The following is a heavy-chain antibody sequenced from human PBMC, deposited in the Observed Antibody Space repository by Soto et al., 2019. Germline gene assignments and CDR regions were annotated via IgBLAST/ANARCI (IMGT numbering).Heavy chain of an antibody. CDR1: GFTFSNYW. CDR3: ARDFGIYTNYVAH. J-gene: IGHJ4*01. D-gene: IGHD3-10*01. V-gene: IGHV3-7*01. CDR2: INEDESDK. Sequence: GGSLRLSCEVSGFTFSNYWMSWVRQAPGKGLEWVANINEDESDKYYVDSVKGRFTISRDNAKNSLYLQMNSLRVEDAAVYYCARDFGIYTNYVAHWGQGSLVTVS.